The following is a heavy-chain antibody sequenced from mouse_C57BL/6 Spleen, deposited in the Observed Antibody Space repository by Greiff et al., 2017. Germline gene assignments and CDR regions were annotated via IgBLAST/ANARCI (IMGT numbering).Heavy chain of an antibody. Sequence: QVQLQQPGAELVKPGASVKMSCKASGYTFTSYWITWVKQRPGQGLEWIGDIYPGSGSTNYNEKFKSKATLTVDTSSSTAYMQLSSLTSEDSAVYYCAREGGSSWYAMDYWGQGTSVTVSS. V-gene: IGHV1-55*01. J-gene: IGHJ4*01. CDR3: AREGGSSWYAMDY. D-gene: IGHD1-1*01. CDR2: IYPGSGST. CDR1: GYTFTSYW.